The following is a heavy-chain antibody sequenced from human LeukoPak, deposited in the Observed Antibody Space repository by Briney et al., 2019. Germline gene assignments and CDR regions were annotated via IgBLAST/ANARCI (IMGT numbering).Heavy chain of an antibody. J-gene: IGHJ4*02. CDR3: TSLWSYTGY. V-gene: IGHV3-15*01. CDR2: IKRKIDGETV. Sequence: GGSLRLSCAASGFTFRDAWMSWVRQVPGKGLEWVGLIKRKIDGETVDYAAPVKGRFTISRDDSVSTVYLEMSSLSAEDTAVYYCTSLWSYTGYWGPGTLVTVSS. D-gene: IGHD4/OR15-4a*01. CDR1: GFTFRDAW.